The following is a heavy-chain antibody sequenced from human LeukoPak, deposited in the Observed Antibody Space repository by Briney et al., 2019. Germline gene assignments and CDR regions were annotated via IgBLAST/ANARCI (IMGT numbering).Heavy chain of an antibody. V-gene: IGHV1-18*01. CDR2: ITTYNGDT. D-gene: IGHD3-10*01. CDR3: ARRMNSGSYYPSYYFDS. CDR1: GYTFTSYG. J-gene: IGHJ4*02. Sequence: ASVKVSCKASGYTFTSYGISWVRQAPGQGLEWMGWITTYNGDTNYAQKFQGRVTMTTDTSTSTAYMELRSLRSDDTAVYYCARRMNSGSYYPSYYFDSWGQGTLVTVSS.